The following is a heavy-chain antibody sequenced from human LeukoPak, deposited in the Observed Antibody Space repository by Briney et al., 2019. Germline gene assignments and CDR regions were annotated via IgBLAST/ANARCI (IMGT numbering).Heavy chain of an antibody. CDR1: GFTFSSYS. CDR2: ISSSSSYI. V-gene: IGHV3-21*01. J-gene: IGHJ6*02. D-gene: IGHD4-17*01. CDR3: ARDRPALCGDYYYGMDV. Sequence: GGSLRLSCAASGFTFSSYSMNWVRQAPGKGLEWVSSISSSSSYIYYADSVKGRFTISRDNAKNSLYLQMNSLRAEDTAVYYCARDRPALCGDYYYGMDVWGQGTTVTVSS.